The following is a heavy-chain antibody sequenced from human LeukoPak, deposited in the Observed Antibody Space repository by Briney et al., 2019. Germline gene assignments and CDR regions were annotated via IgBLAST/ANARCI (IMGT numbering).Heavy chain of an antibody. Sequence: PGGSLRLSCAASGFTFSTYGMHWVRQAPGKGLDWVAFIRYDGSNKYYADSVKGRFTISRDNSKNTVHLQMNSLRAEDTAVYYCAAPGVPAATYYFDYWGQGTLVTVSS. CDR3: AAPGVPAATYYFDY. V-gene: IGHV3-30*02. CDR1: GFTFSTYG. J-gene: IGHJ4*02. CDR2: IRYDGSNK. D-gene: IGHD2-2*01.